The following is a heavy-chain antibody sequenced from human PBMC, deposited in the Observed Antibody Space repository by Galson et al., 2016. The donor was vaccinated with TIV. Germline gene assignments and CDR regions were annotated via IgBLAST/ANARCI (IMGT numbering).Heavy chain of an antibody. V-gene: IGHV1-69*13. Sequence: SVKVSCKASGGTFSSYAISWVRQAPGQGLEWMGRIIPILGTANYAQKFQGRVTITADESTSTAYMELSSLRSEDTAGYYCARVRFGELAGYYYYMDVWGQGTTVTVSS. CDR3: ARVRFGELAGYYYYMDV. CDR2: IIPILGTA. CDR1: GGTFSSYA. D-gene: IGHD3-10*01. J-gene: IGHJ6*03.